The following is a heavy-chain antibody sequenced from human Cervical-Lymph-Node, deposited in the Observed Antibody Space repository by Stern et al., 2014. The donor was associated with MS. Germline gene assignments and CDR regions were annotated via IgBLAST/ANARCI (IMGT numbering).Heavy chain of an antibody. V-gene: IGHV5-51*01. CDR3: ARHRWELLDAFDI. CDR2: IYPGDSDT. CDR1: GYSFTSYW. D-gene: IGHD1-26*01. J-gene: IGHJ3*02. Sequence: VQLVQSGAEVKKPGESLKISCKGSGYSFTSYWIGWVRQMPGQGLEWMGIIYPGDSDTSYSPSFQGQVTISADKSISTAYLQWSSLKASDTAMYYCARHRWELLDAFDIWGQGTMVTVSS.